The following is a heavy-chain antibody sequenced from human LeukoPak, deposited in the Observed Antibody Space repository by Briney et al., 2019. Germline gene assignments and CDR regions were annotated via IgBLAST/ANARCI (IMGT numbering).Heavy chain of an antibody. CDR3: ARGYQRWLQYVFDY. Sequence: SETLSLACTVSGGSINSYYWGWIRQPPGKGLEWIGSIYHSGSTYYNPSLKSRVTISVDTSKNQFSLKLSSVTAADTAVYYCARGYQRWLQYVFDYWGQGTLVTVSS. CDR2: IYHSGST. J-gene: IGHJ4*02. V-gene: IGHV4-38-2*02. CDR1: GGSINSYY. D-gene: IGHD5-24*01.